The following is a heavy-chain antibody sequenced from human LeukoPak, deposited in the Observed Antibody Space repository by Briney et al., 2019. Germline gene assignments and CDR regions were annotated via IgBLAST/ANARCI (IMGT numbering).Heavy chain of an antibody. J-gene: IGHJ4*02. CDR2: ISGRGST. Sequence: PGGSLRLSCVASGFTFSNYAMSWVRQAPGRGREWVSTISGRGSTNYADSVKGRFTISRDNSKNTLYVQMTSLRAEDTAIYYCAKDGGSTGYCFDYWGQGTLVTVSS. CDR1: GFTFSNYA. D-gene: IGHD3-22*01. CDR3: AKDGGSTGYCFDY. V-gene: IGHV3-23*01.